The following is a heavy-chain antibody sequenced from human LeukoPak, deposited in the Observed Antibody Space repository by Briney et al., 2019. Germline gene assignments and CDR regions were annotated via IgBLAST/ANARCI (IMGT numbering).Heavy chain of an antibody. CDR3: ARVANWWFDP. J-gene: IGHJ5*02. CDR1: GYSISSGYY. CDR2: IHHSGST. V-gene: IGHV4-38-2*02. Sequence: SETLSLTCTVSGYSISSGYYWGWIRPPPGKGLEWIGIIHHSGSTYYNPSLKSRVTISVDTSKNQFSLKLSSVTAADTAVYYCARVANWWFDPWGQGTLVTVSS.